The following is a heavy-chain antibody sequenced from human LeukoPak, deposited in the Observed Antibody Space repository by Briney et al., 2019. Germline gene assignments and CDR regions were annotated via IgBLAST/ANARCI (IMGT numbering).Heavy chain of an antibody. J-gene: IGHJ4*02. Sequence: RSETLSLTCTVSGGSISSYYWSWIRQPPGKGLEWIGYIYYSGSTNYNPSLKSRVTISVDTSKNQFSLKLSSVTAADTAVYYCARVRIGFDYWGQGTLVSVSS. CDR1: GGSISSYY. CDR3: ARVRIGFDY. CDR2: IYYSGST. V-gene: IGHV4-59*01. D-gene: IGHD2-15*01.